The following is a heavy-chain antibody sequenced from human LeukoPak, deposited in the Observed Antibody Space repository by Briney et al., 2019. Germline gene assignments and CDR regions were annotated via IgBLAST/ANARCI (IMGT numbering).Heavy chain of an antibody. D-gene: IGHD3-22*01. CDR2: IYYSGST. V-gene: IGHV4-61*01. CDR3: ARETYYYDSSGYFDY. Sequence: SETLSLTCTVSGGSVSRGTYYWSWIRQPPGKGLEWIGFIYYSGSTNCNPSLKSRVTISVDTSKNQFSLKLNSVTAADTAVYYCARETYYYDSSGYFDYWGQGTLVTVSS. J-gene: IGHJ4*02. CDR1: GGSVSRGTYY.